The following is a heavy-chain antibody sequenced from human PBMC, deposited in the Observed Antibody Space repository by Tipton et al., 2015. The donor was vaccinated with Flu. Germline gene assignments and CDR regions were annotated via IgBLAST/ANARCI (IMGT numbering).Heavy chain of an antibody. CDR1: GDSIGSPYY. D-gene: IGHD2-2*01. J-gene: IGHJ4*02. CDR3: ARDPSLGMPEYFDS. CDR2: IHKTGYT. V-gene: IGHV4-38-2*02. Sequence: LRLSCSVSGDSIGSPYYWGWIRQPPGRGLEWIGNIHKTGYTYYNPSLTSRVTTSVDTSKNQFSLRLSSVTAADTAVYFCARDPSLGMPEYFDSWGQGSLVTVSS.